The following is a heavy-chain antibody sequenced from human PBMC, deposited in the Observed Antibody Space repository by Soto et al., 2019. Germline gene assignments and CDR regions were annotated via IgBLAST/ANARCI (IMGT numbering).Heavy chain of an antibody. Sequence: GGFLRLSCAASGFTFSSYSMNWVRQAPGKGLEWVSYISSSSSTIYYADSVKGRFTISRDNAKNSLYLQMNSLRAEDTAGYYCAREPYCSSTSCYPAWFDPWGQGTLVTVSS. J-gene: IGHJ5*02. CDR2: ISSSSSTI. CDR1: GFTFSSYS. CDR3: AREPYCSSTSCYPAWFDP. D-gene: IGHD2-2*01. V-gene: IGHV3-48*01.